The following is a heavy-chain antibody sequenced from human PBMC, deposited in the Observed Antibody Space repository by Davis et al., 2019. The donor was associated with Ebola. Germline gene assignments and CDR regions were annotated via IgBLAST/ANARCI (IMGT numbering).Heavy chain of an antibody. D-gene: IGHD3-9*01. CDR1: GGTFSSYA. CDR3: ACHWLLRPLNVPFDY. CDR2: IIPIFGTA. V-gene: IGHV1-69*13. Sequence: SVKVSCKASGGTFSSYAISWVRQAPGQGLEWMGGIIPIFGTANYAQKFQGRVTITADESTSTAYMELSSLRSEDTAVYYCACHWLLRPLNVPFDYWGQGTLVTVSS. J-gene: IGHJ4*02.